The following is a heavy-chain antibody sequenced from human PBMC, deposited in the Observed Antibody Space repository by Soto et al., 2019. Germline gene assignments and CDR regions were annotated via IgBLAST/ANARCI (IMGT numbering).Heavy chain of an antibody. CDR1: GGSISSGGYY. J-gene: IGHJ5*02. CDR2: ICYSGST. V-gene: IGHV4-31*03. Sequence: QVQLQESGPGLVKPSQTLSLTCTVSGGSISSGGYYWTWLRQHPGKGLEWIGSICYSGSTYSTPSSRSRVTISVDKSQYQFSLKLSSVTAADTAVYYCARSVFPWGQGTVVTVSS. CDR3: ARSVFP.